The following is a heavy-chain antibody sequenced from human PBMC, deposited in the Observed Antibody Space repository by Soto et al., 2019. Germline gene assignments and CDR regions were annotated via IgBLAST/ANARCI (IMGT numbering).Heavy chain of an antibody. CDR3: ARGSRYFDWLLKGWFDP. CDR1: GGSISSGGYS. Sequence: TSETLSLTCAVSGGSISSGGYSWSWIRQPPGKGLEWIGYMNHSGSTYYNPSLKSRVTISVDTSKNQFSLKLSSVTAADTAVYYCARGSRYFDWLLKGWFDPWGQGALVTVSS. J-gene: IGHJ5*02. CDR2: MNHSGST. D-gene: IGHD3-9*01. V-gene: IGHV4-30-2*01.